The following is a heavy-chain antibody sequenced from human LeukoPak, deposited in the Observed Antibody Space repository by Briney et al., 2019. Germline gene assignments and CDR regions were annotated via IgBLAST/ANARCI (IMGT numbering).Heavy chain of an antibody. CDR3: ARDLPTYCGGDCYLGFDY. D-gene: IGHD2-21*02. CDR2: ISAYNGNT. Sequence: GASVKASCKASGYTFTSYGISWVRQAPGQGLEWMGWISAYNGNTNYAQKLQGRVTMTTDTSTSTAYMELRSLRSDDTAVYYCARDLPTYCGGDCYLGFDYWGQGTMVTVSS. CDR1: GYTFTSYG. J-gene: IGHJ4*02. V-gene: IGHV1-18*01.